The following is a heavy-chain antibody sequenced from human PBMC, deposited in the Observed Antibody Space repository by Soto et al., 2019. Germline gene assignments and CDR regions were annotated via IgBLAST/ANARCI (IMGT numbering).Heavy chain of an antibody. D-gene: IGHD2-2*01. Sequence: EVQLVESGGGLVQPGGSLRLSCAASGFTFSSYWMHWVRQAPGKGLVWVSRINSDGSSTTYADSVKGRFTISRDNAXXXLXLXXXXXXAXXTAVYYXXXXXPCSSTSCYSVFDYWGQGTLVTVSS. V-gene: IGHV3-74*03. CDR2: INSDGSST. J-gene: IGHJ4*02. CDR1: GFTFSSYW. CDR3: XXXXPCSSTSCYSVFDY.